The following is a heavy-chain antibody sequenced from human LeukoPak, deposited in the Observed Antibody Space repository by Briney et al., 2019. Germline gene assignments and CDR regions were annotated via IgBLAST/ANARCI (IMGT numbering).Heavy chain of an antibody. CDR2: ISSSGGST. CDR3: AKGVGVWFGEIFPFDC. J-gene: IGHJ4*02. Sequence: QPGGTLRLSCAASGFTFGSFGMSWVRQAPGKGLEWVSTISSSGGSTYYADSVKGRFTVSRDNSKNTVFLQMSSLRAEDTAIYHCAKGVGVWFGEIFPFDCWGQGTLVTVSS. D-gene: IGHD3-10*01. CDR1: GFTFGSFG. V-gene: IGHV3-23*01.